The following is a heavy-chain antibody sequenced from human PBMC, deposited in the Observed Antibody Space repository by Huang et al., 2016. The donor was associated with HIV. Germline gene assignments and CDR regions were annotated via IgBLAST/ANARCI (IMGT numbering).Heavy chain of an antibody. CDR3: ARDPYYSNRWKRNDASFL. Sequence: QVQLVQSGGEVMQPGASVRVSCKASGYDFGSYGMSWVRQAPGQGREWLGWTGSDSRDTGAAQKFQGRVTMTTDTATTTTYMELRSLRSDDTAMYYCARDPYYSNRWKRNDASFLWGQGTMITVSS. D-gene: IGHD4-4*01. J-gene: IGHJ3*01. V-gene: IGHV1-18*01. CDR1: GYDFGSYG. CDR2: TGSDSRDT.